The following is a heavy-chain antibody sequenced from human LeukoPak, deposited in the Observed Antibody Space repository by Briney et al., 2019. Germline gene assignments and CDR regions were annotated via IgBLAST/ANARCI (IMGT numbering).Heavy chain of an antibody. CDR3: ARDSGLYCSGGSCSRYFDY. D-gene: IGHD2-15*01. Sequence: GGSLRLSCAASGFTFSSYSMNWVRQAPGKGLEWVSSISSSSSYIYYADSVKGRFTISRDNAKNSLYLQMNSLRAEDTAVYYCARDSGLYCSGGSCSRYFDYWGQGTLVTVSS. V-gene: IGHV3-21*01. J-gene: IGHJ4*02. CDR2: ISSSSSYI. CDR1: GFTFSSYS.